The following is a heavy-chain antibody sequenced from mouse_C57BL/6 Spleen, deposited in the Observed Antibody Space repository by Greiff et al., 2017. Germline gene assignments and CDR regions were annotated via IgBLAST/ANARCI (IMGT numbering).Heavy chain of an antibody. CDR1: GFSFNTYA. Sequence: EVQLQESGGGLVQPKGSLKLSCAASGFSFNTYAMNWVRQAPGKGLEWVARIRSKSNNYATYYADSVKDRFTISRDDSESMLYLQMNNLKTEYTAMYYCVGYDYGFAYWGQGTLVTVSA. CDR2: IRSKSNNYAT. CDR3: VGYDYGFAY. V-gene: IGHV10-1*01. D-gene: IGHD2-4*01. J-gene: IGHJ3*01.